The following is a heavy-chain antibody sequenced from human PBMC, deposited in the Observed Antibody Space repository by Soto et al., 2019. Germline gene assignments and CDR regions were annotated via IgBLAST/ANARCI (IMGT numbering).Heavy chain of an antibody. CDR1: GGSISPYY. Sequence: PSETLSLTCTVSGGSISPYYWSWIRQPPGKGLEWVGYIYYGGSTSYNPSLKSRVTISLETSKSQISLRLNSVTAADTAVYYCERLGEYYQSHDPWGPGTLVTVSS. J-gene: IGHJ5*02. D-gene: IGHD2-2*01. CDR3: ERLGEYYQSHDP. CDR2: IYYGGST. V-gene: IGHV4-59*08.